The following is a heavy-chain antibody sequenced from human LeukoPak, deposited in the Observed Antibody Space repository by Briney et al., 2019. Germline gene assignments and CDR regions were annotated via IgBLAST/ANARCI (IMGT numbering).Heavy chain of an antibody. CDR3: ARANSLGY. CDR2: ITTSSSYM. D-gene: IGHD2/OR15-2a*01. Sequence: TGGSLRLSCAASGFTFSAYNMNWVRRTPGKGLEWVSSITTSSSYMFYADSVRGRFTISRDNAKDSLYLQMNSLRAQDTAVYYCARANSLGYWGQGTLVTVSS. V-gene: IGHV3-21*01. CDR1: GFTFSAYN. J-gene: IGHJ4*02.